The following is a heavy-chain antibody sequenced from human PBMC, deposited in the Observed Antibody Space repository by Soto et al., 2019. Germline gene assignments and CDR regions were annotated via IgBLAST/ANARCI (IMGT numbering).Heavy chain of an antibody. V-gene: IGHV1-69*13. J-gene: IGHJ4*02. CDR2: IIPIFGIA. CDR1: GGTFSSYA. D-gene: IGHD6-6*01. CDR3: ARVGYSSSSVLDY. Sequence: ASVKVSCKASGGTFSSYAISWVRQAPGQGLEWMGGIIPIFGIANYAQKFQGRVTITADESTSTAYMELSSLRSEDTAVYYCARVGYSSSSVLDYWGQGTLVTVSS.